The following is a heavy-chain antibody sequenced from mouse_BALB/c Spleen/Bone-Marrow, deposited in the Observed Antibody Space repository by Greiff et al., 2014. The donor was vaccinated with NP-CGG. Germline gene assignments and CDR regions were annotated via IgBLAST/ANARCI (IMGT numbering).Heavy chain of an antibody. CDR3: GGQDGYYGGFAY. CDR1: GYSFTGYF. CDR2: INPYNGDT. D-gene: IGHD2-3*01. V-gene: IGHV1-37*01. Sequence: EVKLVESGPELVKPGASVKISCKASGYSFTGYFMSWVKQSHGKSLEWIGRINPYNGDTFYNQKFKGKATLTVDKSSSTAHMERLSLTSEDSAVYYCGGQDGYYGGFAYWGQGTLVTVSA. J-gene: IGHJ3*01.